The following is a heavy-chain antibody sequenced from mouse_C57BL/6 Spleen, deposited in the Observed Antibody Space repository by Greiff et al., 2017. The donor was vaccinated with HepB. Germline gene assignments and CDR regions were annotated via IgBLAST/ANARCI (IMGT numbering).Heavy chain of an antibody. J-gene: IGHJ4*01. D-gene: IGHD2-3*01. CDR3: VRHLFGYAMDY. CDR1: GFSFNTYA. Sequence: EVKLMESGGGLVQPQGSLKLSCAASGFSFNTYAMNWVRQAPGKGLEWVARIRSKSNNYATYYADSVKDRFTISRDDSESMLYLQMNNLKTEDTAMYYCVRHLFGYAMDYWGQGTSVTVSS. CDR2: IRSKSNNYAT. V-gene: IGHV10-1*01.